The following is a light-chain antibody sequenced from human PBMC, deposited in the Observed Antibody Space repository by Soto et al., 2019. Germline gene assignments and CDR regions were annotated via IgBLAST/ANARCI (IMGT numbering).Light chain of an antibody. J-gene: IGKJ5*01. V-gene: IGKV3-11*01. CDR3: RQRYNTSQIT. CDR2: DLS. Sequence: THSPAAMTLSPGEGATVSCRARQSITSYLASYQQKPGQAPRLLIYDLSNRATAIPARCIGISACTNVTLTTISRVPAEFSADFCRQRYNTSQITFGQGTRLEIK. CDR1: QSITSY.